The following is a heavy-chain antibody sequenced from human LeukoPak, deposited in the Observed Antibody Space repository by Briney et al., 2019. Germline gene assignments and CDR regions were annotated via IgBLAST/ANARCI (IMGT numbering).Heavy chain of an antibody. Sequence: SETLSLTCDVSSLSFSTYYWSWIRQSPEKGLKWIGEVNHSGYTNLNPSLKSRVTISVDTSKNQFSLKLSSVTAADTAVYYCARQVYGSDYWGQGTLVTVSS. V-gene: IGHV4-34*01. CDR1: SLSFSTYY. CDR3: ARQVYGSDY. CDR2: VNHSGYT. J-gene: IGHJ4*02. D-gene: IGHD4-17*01.